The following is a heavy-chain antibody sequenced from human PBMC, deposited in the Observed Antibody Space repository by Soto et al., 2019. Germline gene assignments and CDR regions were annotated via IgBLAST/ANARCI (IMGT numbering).Heavy chain of an antibody. CDR2: ITPTGDST. D-gene: IGHD1-7*01. CDR3: ARDWELGY. J-gene: IGHJ4*02. CDR1: GYTFTNYY. Sequence: ASVKVSCKASGYTFTNYYMHWVRQAPGQGLEWMGLITPTGDSTTYAQKFQGRVTMTRDTSTSTVYMELSSLRSDDTAFYYCARDWELGYWGQGTLVTV. V-gene: IGHV1-46*01.